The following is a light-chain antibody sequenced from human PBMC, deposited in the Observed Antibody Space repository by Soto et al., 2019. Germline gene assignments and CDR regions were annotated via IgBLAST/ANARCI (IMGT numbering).Light chain of an antibody. CDR3: QQYYSYPRT. J-gene: IGKJ1*01. V-gene: IGKV1-9*01. CDR2: AAS. CDR1: QGINSD. Sequence: DIQMTQYPPSLSASVGDRVDITCRASQGINSDLAWYQQKPGKTPKLLIYAASTLQSGVPSRFSGSGSGTDFTLTISCLQSEDFATYYCQQYYSYPRTFGQGTKVDIK.